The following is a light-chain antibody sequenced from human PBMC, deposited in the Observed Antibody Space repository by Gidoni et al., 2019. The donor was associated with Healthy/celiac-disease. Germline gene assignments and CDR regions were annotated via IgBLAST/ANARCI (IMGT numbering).Light chain of an antibody. Sequence: EIVLTQSPGTLSLSPGERATLACRASQSVSSSYLAWSQQKPGQAPRLLIYGASSRATGIPDRFSGSWSGTDFTLTISRLEPEDFAVYYCHQYGSSPPYTFGQGTKLEIK. CDR3: HQYGSSPPYT. V-gene: IGKV3-20*01. J-gene: IGKJ2*01. CDR2: GAS. CDR1: QSVSSSY.